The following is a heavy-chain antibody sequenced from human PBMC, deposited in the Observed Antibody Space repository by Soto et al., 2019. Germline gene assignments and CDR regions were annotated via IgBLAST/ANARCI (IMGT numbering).Heavy chain of an antibody. CDR3: AHTLHLLGENAFDI. CDR2: MYWDDDK. CDR1: GFSLSTSGVG. V-gene: IGHV2-5*02. D-gene: IGHD1-26*01. J-gene: IGHJ3*02. Sequence: QITLKESGPTLVKPTQTLTMPCTFSGFSLSTSGVGVGWICQPPGKALEWLTLMYWDDDKRYSPSLKSRLTIPKDTSKNQVVLTMTTMYPVATATYDCAHTLHLLGENAFDIWGQGTMVTVSS.